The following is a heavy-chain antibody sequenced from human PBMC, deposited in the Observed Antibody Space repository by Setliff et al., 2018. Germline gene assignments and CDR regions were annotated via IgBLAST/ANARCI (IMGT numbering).Heavy chain of an antibody. D-gene: IGHD1-26*01. CDR1: GFTFSTYW. J-gene: IGHJ3*02. CDR2: IKQDGSEK. CDR3: ARDRPTRASGAFDI. Sequence: GGSLRLSCAASGFTFSTYWMSWVRQAPGKGLEWVANIKQDGSEKYYVDSVKGRFTISRDTARNSLYLQMNSLRVEDTAVYYCARDRPTRASGAFDIWGQGTMVTVSS. V-gene: IGHV3-7*01.